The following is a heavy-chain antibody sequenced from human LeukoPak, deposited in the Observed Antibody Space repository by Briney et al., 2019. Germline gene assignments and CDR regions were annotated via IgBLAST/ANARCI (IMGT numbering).Heavy chain of an antibody. J-gene: IGHJ4*02. V-gene: IGHV1-2*02. CDR3: ARVVFYSSGSKSNRVDY. D-gene: IGHD6-19*01. CDR2: INPNSGGT. Sequence: ASVKVSCKASGYTFTGYHMHWVRQAPGQGLEWMGWINPNSGGTNYAQKFQGRVTMTRDTSISTAYMELSRLRSDDTAVYYCARVVFYSSGSKSNRVDYWGQGTLVTVSS. CDR1: GYTFTGYH.